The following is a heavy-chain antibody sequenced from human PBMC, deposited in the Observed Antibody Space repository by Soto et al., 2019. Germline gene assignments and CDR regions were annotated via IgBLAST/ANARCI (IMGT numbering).Heavy chain of an antibody. D-gene: IGHD6-19*01. CDR3: AKDRGWSSAALDY. CDR2: ISYDGSNK. J-gene: IGHJ4*02. CDR1: GFTFSSFG. V-gene: IGHV3-30*18. Sequence: QVQLVESGGGVVQPGRSLRLSCAASGFTFSSFGMHWVRQAPGKGLEWVALISYDGSNKYYADSVKGRFTISRDNSKNTLYLQMTSLRAEDTAVYYCAKDRGWSSAALDYWGQGNLVTVSS.